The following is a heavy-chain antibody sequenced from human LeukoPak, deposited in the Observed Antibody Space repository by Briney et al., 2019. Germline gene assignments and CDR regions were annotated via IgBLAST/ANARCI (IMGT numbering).Heavy chain of an antibody. Sequence: KPSETLSLTCTVSGGSISSGNYYWSWIRQHPGKGLEWIGYIYSSGSTYYNPPLKSRVTISVDTSENQFSLKLSSVTAADTAVYYCARDYTGYSPLDSWGQGILVTVSS. CDR2: IYSSGST. V-gene: IGHV4-31*03. J-gene: IGHJ4*02. CDR1: GGSISSGNYY. CDR3: ARDYTGYSPLDS. D-gene: IGHD3-9*01.